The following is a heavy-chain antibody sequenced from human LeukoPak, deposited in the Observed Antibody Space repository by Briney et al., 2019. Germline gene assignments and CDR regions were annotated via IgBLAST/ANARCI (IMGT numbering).Heavy chain of an antibody. J-gene: IGHJ4*02. V-gene: IGHV4-39*07. CDR2: IYYSGST. Sequence: SETLSLTCTVSGGSISSSSYYWGWIRQPPGKGLEWIGSIYYSGSTYYNPSLKSRVTISVDTSKNQFSLKLSSVTAADTAVYYCARVRDGYNFYLDYWGQGTLVTVSS. CDR3: ARVRDGYNFYLDY. D-gene: IGHD5-24*01. CDR1: GGSISSSSYY.